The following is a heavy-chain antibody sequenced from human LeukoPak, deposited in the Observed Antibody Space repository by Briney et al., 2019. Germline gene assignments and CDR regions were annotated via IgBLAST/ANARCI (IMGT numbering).Heavy chain of an antibody. D-gene: IGHD5-24*01. CDR3: ARATVEMATTKLFDY. CDR2: IVVGSGNT. CDR1: GFTFTSSA. V-gene: IGHV1-58*02. J-gene: IGHJ4*02. Sequence: GASVKVSCKASGFTFTSSAMQWVRQARGQRLEWIGWIVVGSGNTNYAQKFQERVTITRDMSTSTAYMELNSLRAEDTAVYYCARATVEMATTKLFDYWGQGTLVTVSS.